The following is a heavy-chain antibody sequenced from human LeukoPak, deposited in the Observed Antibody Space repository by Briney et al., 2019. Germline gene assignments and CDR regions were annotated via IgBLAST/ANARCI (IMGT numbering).Heavy chain of an antibody. J-gene: IGHJ4*02. D-gene: IGHD6-6*01. Sequence: GGSLRLSCAASGFTFSSYAMSWVRQAPGKGLEWVSAISGSGGSTYYADSVKGRFTISRDNSKNTLYLQMNSLRAEDTAVHLCAKGSGAARPYYFDFWGQGTLVTVSS. CDR3: AKGSGAARPYYFDF. CDR1: GFTFSSYA. V-gene: IGHV3-23*01. CDR2: ISGSGGST.